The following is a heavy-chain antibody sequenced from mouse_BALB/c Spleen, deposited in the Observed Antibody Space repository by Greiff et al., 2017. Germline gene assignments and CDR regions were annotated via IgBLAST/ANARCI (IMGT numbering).Heavy chain of an antibody. CDR2: ISNLAYSI. Sequence: EVQLVESGGGLVQPGGSRKLSCAASGFTFSDYGMAWVRQAPGKGPEWVAFISNLAYSIYYADTVTGRFTISRENAKNTLYLEMSSLRSEDTAMYYCARVYDGTMDYWGQGTSVTVSS. V-gene: IGHV5-15*02. CDR1: GFTFSDYG. CDR3: ARVYDGTMDY. J-gene: IGHJ4*01. D-gene: IGHD2-12*01.